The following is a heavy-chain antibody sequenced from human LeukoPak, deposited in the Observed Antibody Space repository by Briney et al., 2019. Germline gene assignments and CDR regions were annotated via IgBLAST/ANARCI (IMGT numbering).Heavy chain of an antibody. D-gene: IGHD3-10*01. CDR2: IHYTGIT. CDR3: ARGVTMVRGENAFDI. V-gene: IGHV4-59*11. J-gene: IGHJ3*02. CDR1: GDSISSHY. Sequence: SETLSLTCTVSGDSISSHYWSWFRQPPGKGLEWIGYIHYTGITKYNPSLKSRVTISVDTSKNQFSLKLSSVTAADTAVYYCARGVTMVRGENAFDIWGQRTMVTVSS.